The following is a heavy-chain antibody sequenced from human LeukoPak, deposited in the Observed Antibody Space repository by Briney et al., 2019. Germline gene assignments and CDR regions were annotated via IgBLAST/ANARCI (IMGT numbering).Heavy chain of an antibody. D-gene: IGHD2-15*01. V-gene: IGHV4-30-4*08. Sequence: SETLSLTCTVSGGSISSGDYYWSWIRQPPGKGLEWIGYIYYSGSTYCNPSLKSRVTISVDTSKSQFSLKLSSVTAADTAVYYCARDSLGAFDIWGQGTMVTVSS. CDR3: ARDSLGAFDI. J-gene: IGHJ3*02. CDR2: IYYSGST. CDR1: GGSISSGDYY.